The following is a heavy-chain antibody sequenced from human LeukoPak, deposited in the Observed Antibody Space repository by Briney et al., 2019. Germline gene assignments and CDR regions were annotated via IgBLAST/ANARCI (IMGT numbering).Heavy chain of an antibody. CDR1: GYSISSGYY. V-gene: IGHV4-38-2*01. J-gene: IGHJ4*02. CDR2: IYHSGST. CDR3: ARHDTYYDYVWGSYRYRQFDY. D-gene: IGHD3-16*02. Sequence: SETLSLTCAVSGYSISSGYYWGWIRQPPGKGLEWIGSIYHSGSTYYNPSLKSRVTISVDTSKNQFSLKLSSVTAADTAVYYCARHDTYYDYVWGSYRYRQFDYWGQGTLVTVSS.